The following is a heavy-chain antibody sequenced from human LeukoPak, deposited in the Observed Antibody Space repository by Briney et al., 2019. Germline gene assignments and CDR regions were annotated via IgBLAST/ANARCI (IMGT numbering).Heavy chain of an antibody. D-gene: IGHD4-11*01. CDR1: GGSISSYY. V-gene: IGHV4-59*01. Sequence: PSETLSLTCTVSGGSISSYYWSWIRQPPGKGLEWIGYIYYSGSTNYNPSLKSRVTISVDTSKNQFSLKLSSVTAADTAVYYCARVTFGDYSNSNWFDPWGQGTLVTVSS. J-gene: IGHJ5*02. CDR2: IYYSGST. CDR3: ARVTFGDYSNSNWFDP.